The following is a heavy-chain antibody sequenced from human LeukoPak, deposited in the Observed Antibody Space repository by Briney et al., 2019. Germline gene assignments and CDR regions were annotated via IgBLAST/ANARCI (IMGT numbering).Heavy chain of an antibody. CDR3: ARLSYDSSGYYSPADY. Sequence: ASVKVSCKASGYTFTGYYMHWVRQAPGQGLEWMGWINPNSGGTNYAQKFQGRVTMTRDTSISTAYMELSRLRSDDTAVYYCARLSYDSSGYYSPADYWGQGTLVTVSS. D-gene: IGHD3-22*01. V-gene: IGHV1-2*02. J-gene: IGHJ4*02. CDR1: GYTFTGYY. CDR2: INPNSGGT.